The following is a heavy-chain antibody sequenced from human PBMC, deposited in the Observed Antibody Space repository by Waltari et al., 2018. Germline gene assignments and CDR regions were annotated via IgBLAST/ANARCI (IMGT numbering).Heavy chain of an antibody. V-gene: IGHV4-59*01. Sequence: QVVLQESGPGLVKPSETLSLTCSVSGDSMHNYLWTWIRQTPGKGLEWIGYIPYSGTTNYNPSLKSRVTISLDTSKNQFSLKLNSVTAADSAVYYCAREPGYCRGGSCYFSGDNAYDVWGRGTMVTVSS. D-gene: IGHD2-15*01. CDR1: GDSMHNYL. CDR2: IPYSGTT. J-gene: IGHJ3*01. CDR3: AREPGYCRGGSCYFSGDNAYDV.